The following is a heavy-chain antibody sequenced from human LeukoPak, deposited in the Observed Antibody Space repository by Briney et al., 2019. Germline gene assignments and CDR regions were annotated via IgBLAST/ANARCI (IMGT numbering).Heavy chain of an antibody. CDR2: ISYDGSNK. J-gene: IGHJ3*02. CDR3: ARDVSPYGDYGSAFDI. V-gene: IGHV3-30-3*01. D-gene: IGHD4-17*01. CDR1: GFTFSSYA. Sequence: PGGSLRLSCAASGFTFSSYAMHWVRQAPGKGLEWVAVISYDGSNKYYADSVKGRFTISRDNSKNTLYRQMNSLRAEDTTVYYCARDVSPYGDYGSAFDIWGQGTMVTVSS.